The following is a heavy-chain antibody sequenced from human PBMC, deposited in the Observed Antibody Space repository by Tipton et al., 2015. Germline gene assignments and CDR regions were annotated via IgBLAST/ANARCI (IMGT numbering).Heavy chain of an antibody. CDR3: ARELTRMIGLTRSVGFDY. Sequence: TLSLTCTVSGDSIDRGSHYWSWIRQPPGKGLEWIGYVYFTGSTNYNPSLKSRVTISIDTSKNQFSLDLASATAADTAVYYCARELTRMIGLTRSVGFDYWGQGILVTVSS. CDR1: GDSIDRGSHY. D-gene: IGHD3/OR15-3a*01. V-gene: IGHV4-61*01. CDR2: VYFTGST. J-gene: IGHJ4*02.